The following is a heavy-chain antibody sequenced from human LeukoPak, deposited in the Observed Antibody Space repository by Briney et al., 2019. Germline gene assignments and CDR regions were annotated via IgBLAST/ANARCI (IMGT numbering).Heavy chain of an antibody. Sequence: PGGSLRLSCAASGFTFTTYAMRWVRQAPGKGLEWVSSISGDSSHIYYADSVKGRFTISRDNAENSLYLQMNGLRTEDTAIYYCARDTYSRWQTDYWGQGTLVTVSS. D-gene: IGHD4-23*01. CDR2: ISGDSSHI. CDR1: GFTFTTYA. J-gene: IGHJ4*02. V-gene: IGHV3-21*01. CDR3: ARDTYSRWQTDY.